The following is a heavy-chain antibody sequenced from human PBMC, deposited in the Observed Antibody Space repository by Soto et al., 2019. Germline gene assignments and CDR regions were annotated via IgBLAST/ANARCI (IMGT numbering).Heavy chain of an antibody. D-gene: IGHD2-21*02. CDR1: GGTLSTYS. Sequence: QVQLVQSGPEVKRPGSSVNVSCKTSGGTLSTYSISWVRQAPGQGLEWVGTILTFVGKANVAQQFQGRVTITAERSTETVYMEMRGLTSDDTAVYYCARPTGDHDSGGNNMDVWGTGTTVTVS. V-gene: IGHV1-69*02. CDR3: ARPTGDHDSGGNNMDV. CDR2: ILTFVGKA. J-gene: IGHJ6*03.